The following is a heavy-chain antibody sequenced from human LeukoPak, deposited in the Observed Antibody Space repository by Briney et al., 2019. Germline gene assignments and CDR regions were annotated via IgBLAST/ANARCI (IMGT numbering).Heavy chain of an antibody. CDR2: ISSSSNYI. J-gene: IGHJ4*02. CDR3: ARDDYGGLDY. Sequence: VGSLRLSCAASGFTFSSYRMNWVRQAPGKGLEWVSSISSSSNYIYYADSVRGRFTISRDNAKNSLYLQANSLRAEDTAVYSCARDDYGGLDYWGQGTLVTVSS. CDR1: GFTFSSYR. D-gene: IGHD4/OR15-4a*01. V-gene: IGHV3-21*01.